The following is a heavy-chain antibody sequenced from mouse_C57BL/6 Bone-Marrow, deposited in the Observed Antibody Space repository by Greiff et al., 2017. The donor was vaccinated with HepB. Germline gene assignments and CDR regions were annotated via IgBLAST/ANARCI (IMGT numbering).Heavy chain of an antibody. CDR3: TREDGSSLFDY. CDR1: GYTFTDYY. Sequence: VQLQQSGAELVRPGASVKLSCKASGYTFTDYYINWVKQRPGQGLEWIARIYPGSGNTYYNDKFKGKATLTAETSSSTAYMQLSSLTSEDSAVYFCTREDGSSLFDYWGQGTTLTVSS. V-gene: IGHV1-76*01. D-gene: IGHD1-1*01. CDR2: IYPGSGNT. J-gene: IGHJ2*01.